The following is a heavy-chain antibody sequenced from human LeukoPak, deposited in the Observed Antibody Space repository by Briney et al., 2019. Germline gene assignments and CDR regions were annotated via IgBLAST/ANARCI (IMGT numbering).Heavy chain of an antibody. D-gene: IGHD2-2*01. V-gene: IGHV3-7*04. J-gene: IGHJ4*02. Sequence: GGSLRLSCAASGFTFSTYWMSWVRQAPGTGLEWVASIKQDRSEKSYVDSVKGRFTISRDNAKNSLYLQMNSLRAEDTAVYYCARGGYQLLWYWGQGTLVTVSS. CDR1: GFTFSTYW. CDR2: IKQDRSEK. CDR3: ARGGYQLLWY.